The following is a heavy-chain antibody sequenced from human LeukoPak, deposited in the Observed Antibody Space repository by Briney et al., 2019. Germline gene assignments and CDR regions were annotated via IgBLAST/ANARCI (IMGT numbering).Heavy chain of an antibody. V-gene: IGHV4-59*11. CDR3: ARDGPTSTVPFDY. CDR2: FYHTGNS. J-gene: IGHJ4*02. CDR1: GGPITSHF. Sequence: SETLSLTCTVSGGPITSHFWSWIRQPPGEGLEWIGNFYHTGNSNLNPSLKSRVTMSIDTSKNQFSLKLRSMTAADTAVYYCARDGPTSTVPFDYWGQGTLVTVSS. D-gene: IGHD1-26*01.